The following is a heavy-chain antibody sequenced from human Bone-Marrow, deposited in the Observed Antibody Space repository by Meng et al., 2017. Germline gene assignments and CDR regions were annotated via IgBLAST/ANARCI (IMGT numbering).Heavy chain of an antibody. J-gene: IGHJ4*02. CDR3: ARGPTTMAHDFDY. CDR1: GGSFRDYY. D-gene: IGHD4-11*01. Sequence: QVQLQQGGEGLLKPSETLSLTCVVSGGSFRDYYWSWIRQPPGKGLEWIGEINHSGSTNYNPSLESRATISVDTSQNTLSLKLSSVTAADSAVYYCARGPTTMAHDFDYWGQGTLVTVSS. CDR2: INHSGST. V-gene: IGHV4-34*01.